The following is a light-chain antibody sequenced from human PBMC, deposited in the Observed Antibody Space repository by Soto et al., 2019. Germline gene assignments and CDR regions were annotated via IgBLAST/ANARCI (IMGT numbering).Light chain of an antibody. J-gene: IGKJ1*01. Sequence: EIVLTQSPGTLSLSPVEIATLSCRSSQSVSSSYLAWYPQKPGQAPRLLIYGASSRATGIPDRFSGSGSGTDFTLTISRLEPEDFAVYYCQQYGSSPLTCGQGTKGDIK. CDR1: QSVSSSY. CDR3: QQYGSSPLT. V-gene: IGKV3-20*01. CDR2: GAS.